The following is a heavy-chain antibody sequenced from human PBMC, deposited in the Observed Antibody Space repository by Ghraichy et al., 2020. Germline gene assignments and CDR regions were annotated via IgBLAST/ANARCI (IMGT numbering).Heavy chain of an antibody. J-gene: IGHJ4*02. CDR1: GGSISRSTYH. V-gene: IGHV4-39*01. CDR3: ATHDRYFDF. Sequence: ETLSLICTVSGGSISRSTYHWGWIRQPPGKGLEWIGSIYYSGSTYYNPSLKSRVTMSVDTSKNQFSLKLSSVTAADTAVYYCATHDRYFDFWGQGTQVTVSS. CDR2: IYYSGST.